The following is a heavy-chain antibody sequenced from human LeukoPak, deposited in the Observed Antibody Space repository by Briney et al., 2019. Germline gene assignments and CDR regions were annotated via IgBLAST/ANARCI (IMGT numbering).Heavy chain of an antibody. CDR1: GFTFSSYW. CDR3: AKGGKWDVTPFDY. V-gene: IGHV3-7*03. D-gene: IGHD1-26*01. Sequence: GGSLRLSCAASGFTFSSYWMSWVRQAPGKGLEWVANIKQDGSEKYYVDSVKGRFTISRDNAKNSLYLQMNSLRAEDTAVYYCAKGGKWDVTPFDYWGQGTLVTVSS. CDR2: IKQDGSEK. J-gene: IGHJ4*02.